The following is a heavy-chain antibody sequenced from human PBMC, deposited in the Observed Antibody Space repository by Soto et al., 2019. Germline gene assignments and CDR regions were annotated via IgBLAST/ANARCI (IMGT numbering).Heavy chain of an antibody. CDR3: ARDANYALTFHYFGMDV. V-gene: IGHV1-46*01. CDR2: INPSSGST. J-gene: IGHJ6*02. CDR1: GYPFTNYY. Sequence: QVQLVQSGAEVKKPGASVKVSCKASGYPFTNYYIHWVRQAPGQGPEWMGIINPSSGSTSSAQKFQGRLSLTSDTSASTVFMDLSGLSSEDTAVYYCARDANYALTFHYFGMDVWGQGTTVTVSS. D-gene: IGHD1-7*01.